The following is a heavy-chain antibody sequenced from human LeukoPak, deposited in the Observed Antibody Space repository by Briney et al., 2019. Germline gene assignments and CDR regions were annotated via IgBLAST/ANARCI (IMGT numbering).Heavy chain of an antibody. D-gene: IGHD3-10*01. V-gene: IGHV1-2*02. J-gene: IGHJ5*02. CDR1: GYTFTYFY. Sequence: ASVKVSCKASGYTFTYFYIHWVRQAPGQGLEWMGWINPNSGGTNYAQKFQGRVTMTRDTSISTAYMELSRLRSDDTAVYYCARQRTYGSGSPNWFDPWGQGTLVTVSS. CDR3: ARQRTYGSGSPNWFDP. CDR2: INPNSGGT.